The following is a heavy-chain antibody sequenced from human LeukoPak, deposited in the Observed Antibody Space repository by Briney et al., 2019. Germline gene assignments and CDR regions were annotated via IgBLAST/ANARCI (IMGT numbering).Heavy chain of an antibody. J-gene: IGHJ4*02. Sequence: GASVKVSRKASGYTFTSYGITWVRQAPGQGLEWMGWISAYNGNTNYAQNLQGRVTMTTDTSTRTVYMELRSLRSDDTAMYYCARMEMATAIFDYWGQGTLVTVSS. CDR1: GYTFTSYG. V-gene: IGHV1-18*04. D-gene: IGHD5-24*01. CDR2: ISAYNGNT. CDR3: ARMEMATAIFDY.